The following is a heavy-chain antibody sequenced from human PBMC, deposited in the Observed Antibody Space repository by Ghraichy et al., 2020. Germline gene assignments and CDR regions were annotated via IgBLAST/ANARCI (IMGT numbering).Heavy chain of an antibody. CDR2: VSSGGGST. V-gene: IGHV3-23*01. CDR3: AKAGIVGATGPNYFDY. D-gene: IGHD1-26*01. J-gene: IGHJ4*02. Sequence: GGSLRLSCAASGFTFSSYAMKWVRQAPGKGLEWVSAVSSGGGSTYYADSVKGRFTISRDKSKNTLYLQMNSLRVEDTAVYYCAKAGIVGATGPNYFDYWGQGTLVTVSS. CDR1: GFTFSSYA.